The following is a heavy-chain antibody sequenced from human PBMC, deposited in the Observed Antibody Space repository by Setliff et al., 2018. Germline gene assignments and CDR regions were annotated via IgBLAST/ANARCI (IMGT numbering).Heavy chain of an antibody. CDR2: IYTSGNT. Sequence: PSETLSLTCTVSGGSISSGSYYWNWIRQPAGKGLEWIGRIYTSGNTNYNPSLKSRVTISVDTSKNQFSLKLSSVTAADTAVYYCATLLANYGSGMDVWGQGTTVTVSS. V-gene: IGHV4-61*02. CDR1: GGSISSGSYY. J-gene: IGHJ6*02. CDR3: ATLLANYGSGMDV. D-gene: IGHD3-10*01.